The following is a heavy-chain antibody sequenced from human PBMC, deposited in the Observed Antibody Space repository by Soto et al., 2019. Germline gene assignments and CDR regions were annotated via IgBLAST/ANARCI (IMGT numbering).Heavy chain of an antibody. CDR2: INPSDGST. CDR3: ARWLSNWFDP. Sequence: ASVKVSCKASGYTFTSYYMHWVRQAPGQGLEWMGIINPSDGSTYYNPSLKSRVTISVDTSKNQFSLKLSSVTAADTAVYYCARWLSNWFDPWGQGTLVTVSS. V-gene: IGHV1-46*01. D-gene: IGHD5-12*01. J-gene: IGHJ5*02. CDR1: GYTFTSYY.